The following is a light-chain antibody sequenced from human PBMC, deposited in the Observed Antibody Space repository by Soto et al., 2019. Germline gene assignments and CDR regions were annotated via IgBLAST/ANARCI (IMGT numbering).Light chain of an antibody. CDR2: GAF. CDR1: QSVNSRY. V-gene: IGKV3-20*01. CDR3: QQSPGT. J-gene: IGKJ1*01. Sequence: MVLTQSPGNLSLSPGERATLSCRASQSVNSRYLAWYQQKPVQAPRLVIYGAFTRATGIPDRFIGSGSGTDFSLTISRLEPEDFAVYYCQQSPGTFGQGTKVDIK.